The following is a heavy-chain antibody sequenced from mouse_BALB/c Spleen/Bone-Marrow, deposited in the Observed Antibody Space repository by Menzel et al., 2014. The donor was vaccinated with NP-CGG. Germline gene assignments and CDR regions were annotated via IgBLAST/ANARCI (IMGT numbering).Heavy chain of an antibody. CDR2: IDPYDSET. J-gene: IGHJ4*01. D-gene: IGHD1-1*01. CDR3: ARWGYGSTYYYAMDY. V-gene: IGHV1-52*01. CDR1: GYTFTSNW. Sequence: QVQLKQSGAELVRPGASVKLSCKASGYTFTSNWMNWVKQRPEQGLEWIGRIDPYDSETHYNQKFKDKAILTVDKSSGTAYMQLNSPTSEDSAVYYCARWGYGSTYYYAMDYWGQGTSVTVSS.